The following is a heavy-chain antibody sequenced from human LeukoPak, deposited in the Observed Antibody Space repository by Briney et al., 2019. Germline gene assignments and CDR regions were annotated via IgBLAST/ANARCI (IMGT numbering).Heavy chain of an antibody. CDR3: ARAPLLYSLDY. CDR1: GGSISSSSYY. V-gene: IGHV4-39*07. J-gene: IGHJ4*02. CDR2: IYYSGST. D-gene: IGHD2-2*02. Sequence: SETLSLTCTVSGGSISSSSYYWRWIRQPPGKGLEWIGSIYYSGSTYHNPSLKSRVTISVDTSKNQFSLKLSSVTAADTAVYYCARAPLLYSLDYWGQGTLVTVSS.